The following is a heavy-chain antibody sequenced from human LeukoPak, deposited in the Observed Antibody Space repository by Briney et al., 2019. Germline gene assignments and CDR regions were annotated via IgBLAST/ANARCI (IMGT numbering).Heavy chain of an antibody. V-gene: IGHV4-59*08. CDR1: GGSISSYY. CDR2: IYYSGST. Sequence: SETLSLTCTVSGGSISSYYWSWIRQPPPKGLEWIGYIYYSGSTNYNPSLKSRVTISVDTSKNQFSLQLSSVTAADTAVYYCARLAYSSSWGSGWFDPWGQGTLVTVSS. D-gene: IGHD6-13*01. CDR3: ARLAYSSSWGSGWFDP. J-gene: IGHJ5*02.